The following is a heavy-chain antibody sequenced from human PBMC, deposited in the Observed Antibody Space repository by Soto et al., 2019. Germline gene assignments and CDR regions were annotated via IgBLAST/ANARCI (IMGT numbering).Heavy chain of an antibody. D-gene: IGHD4-17*01. Sequence: QVQLQESGPGLVKPSQTLSLTCIVSGGSISSAGYYWSWIRQHPGKGPEWIGYIYYSGSIYYNPSLESRVTISVDTSMIQFSLKLSSVTAADTAVYYCARDGPHLGSKNGDHLHWGRGTLVTVSS. J-gene: IGHJ4*02. CDR2: IYYSGSI. CDR3: ARDGPHLGSKNGDHLH. CDR1: GGSISSAGYY. V-gene: IGHV4-31*03.